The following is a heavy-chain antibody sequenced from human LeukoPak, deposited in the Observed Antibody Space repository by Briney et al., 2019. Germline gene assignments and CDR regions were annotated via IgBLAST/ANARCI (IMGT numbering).Heavy chain of an antibody. D-gene: IGHD1-26*01. J-gene: IGHJ4*02. CDR3: ARDTLGSGSYSPKDY. CDR1: GFTFSDYY. CDR2: ISSSNIYT. V-gene: IGHV3-11*05. Sequence: GRSLRLSCAASGFTFSDYYMSWIRQAPGKGLEWVSYISSSNIYTNYADSVKGRFTISRDNAKNSLYLQMNSLRAEDTAVYYCARDTLGSGSYSPKDYWGQGTLVTVSS.